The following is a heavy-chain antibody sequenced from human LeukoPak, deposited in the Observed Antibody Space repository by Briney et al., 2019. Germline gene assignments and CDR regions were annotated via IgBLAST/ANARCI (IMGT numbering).Heavy chain of an antibody. D-gene: IGHD5-18*01. CDR2: IYYNGGT. CDR1: GGSISSYY. CDR3: ARAGGVDTAMDANFDY. Sequence: PSETLSLACTVSGGSISSYYWSWIRQPPGKGLEWIGYIYYNGGTNYNPSLRSRVTISVDTSKNHFSLRLSSVTAADTAMYYCARAGGVDTAMDANFDYWGQGTLVTVSS. V-gene: IGHV4-59*01. J-gene: IGHJ4*02.